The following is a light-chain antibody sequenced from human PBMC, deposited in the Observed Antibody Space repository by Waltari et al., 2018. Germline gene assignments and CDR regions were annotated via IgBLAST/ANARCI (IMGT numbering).Light chain of an antibody. CDR1: QNISSN. J-gene: IGKJ4*01. CDR3: QQYNNWPSVT. CDR2: GVS. V-gene: IGKV3-15*01. Sequence: EIVMTQSPATLSVSPGERATLSCRASQNISSNLAWYQQKLGQAPRLLIYGVSTRATGIPARFSVSGSGTEFTLTVRSMQSEDFAVYYCQQYNNWPSVTFGEGTKVEIK.